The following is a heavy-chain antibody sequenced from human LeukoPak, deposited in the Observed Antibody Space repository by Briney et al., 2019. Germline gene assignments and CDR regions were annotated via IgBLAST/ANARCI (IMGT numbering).Heavy chain of an antibody. J-gene: IGHJ4*02. D-gene: IGHD4-23*01. CDR2: INHSGST. V-gene: IGHV4-34*01. CDR1: GGSFSGYY. CDR3: ARDIWDYGGNGADY. Sequence: SETLSLTCAVYGGSFSGYYWSWIRQPPGKGLEWIGEINHSGSTNYNPSLKSRVTISVDTSKNQFSLKLSSVTAADTAAYYCARDIWDYGGNGADYWGQGTLVTVSS.